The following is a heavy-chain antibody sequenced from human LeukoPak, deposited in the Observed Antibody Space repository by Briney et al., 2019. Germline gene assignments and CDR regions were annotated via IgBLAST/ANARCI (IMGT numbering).Heavy chain of an antibody. D-gene: IGHD3-3*01. J-gene: IGHJ4*02. CDR1: GGSISSYY. Sequence: SETLSLTCTVSGGSISSYYWSWIRQPPGKGLEWIGYIHYSGSTNNNPSLKSRVTISVDTSKNQFSLKLSSVTAADTAVYYCARAYDFWSGYYFDYWGQGTLVTVSS. CDR2: IHYSGST. CDR3: ARAYDFWSGYYFDY. V-gene: IGHV4-59*01.